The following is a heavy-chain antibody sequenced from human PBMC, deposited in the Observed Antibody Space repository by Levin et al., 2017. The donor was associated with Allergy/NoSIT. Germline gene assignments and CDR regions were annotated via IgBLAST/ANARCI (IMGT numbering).Heavy chain of an antibody. CDR1: GGSISSSSYY. CDR2: IYYSGST. V-gene: IGHV4-39*07. CDR3: ARARPRVTMVRGAIDYYYDYYMDV. J-gene: IGHJ6*03. Sequence: SETLSLTCTVSGGSISSSSYYWGWIRQPPGKGLEWIGSIYYSGSTYYNPSLKSRVTISVDTSKNQFSLKLSSVTAADTAVYYCARARPRVTMVRGAIDYYYDYYMDVWGKGTTVTVSS. D-gene: IGHD3-10*01.